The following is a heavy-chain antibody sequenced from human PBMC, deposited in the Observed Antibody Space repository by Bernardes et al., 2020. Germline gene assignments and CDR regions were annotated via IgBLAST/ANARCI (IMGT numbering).Heavy chain of an antibody. Sequence: GGSLRLSCAASGFTFDDYAMHWVRQAPGKGLEWVSGISWNSGSIGYADSVKGRFTISRDNAKNSLYLQMNSLRAEDTALYYCATSLDCSGGSCYSDWGQGTLVTVSS. D-gene: IGHD2-15*01. CDR1: GFTFDDYA. CDR3: ATSLDCSGGSCYSD. J-gene: IGHJ4*02. CDR2: ISWNSGSI. V-gene: IGHV3-9*01.